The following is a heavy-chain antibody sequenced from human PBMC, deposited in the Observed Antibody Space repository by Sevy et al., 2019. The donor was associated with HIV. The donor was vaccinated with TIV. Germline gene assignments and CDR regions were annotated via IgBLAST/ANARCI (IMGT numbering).Heavy chain of an antibody. J-gene: IGHJ6*02. CDR3: ARGLRNYYYYYYGMDV. Sequence: SETLSLTCAVYGGSFSGYYWSWIRQPPGKGLEWIGEINPSGSTNYNPSLKSRVTISVDTSMNQFSLKLSSVTAADTAVYYCARGLRNYYYYYYGMDVWGQGTTVTVSS. D-gene: IGHD3-10*01. V-gene: IGHV4-34*01. CDR1: GGSFSGYY. CDR2: INPSGST.